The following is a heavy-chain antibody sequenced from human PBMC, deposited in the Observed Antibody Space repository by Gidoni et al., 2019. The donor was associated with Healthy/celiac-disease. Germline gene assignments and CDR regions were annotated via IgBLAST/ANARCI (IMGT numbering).Heavy chain of an antibody. CDR2: INQSGST. D-gene: IGHD6-19*01. CDR3: ARRGSSSGWYRPFGY. Sequence: QVQLQQWGAGLLKPSETLSLTCAVYGGSFSGYYWSWLRQPPGKGLEWIGEINQSGSTNYNPSLKSRVTISVDTSKNQFSLKLSSVTAADTAVYYCARRGSSSGWYRPFGYWGQGTLVTVSS. J-gene: IGHJ4*02. V-gene: IGHV4-34*01. CDR1: GGSFSGYY.